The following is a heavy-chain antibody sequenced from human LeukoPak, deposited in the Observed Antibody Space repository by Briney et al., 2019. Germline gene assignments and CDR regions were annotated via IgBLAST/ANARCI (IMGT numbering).Heavy chain of an antibody. J-gene: IGHJ6*03. CDR1: GYTFTSYG. CDR3: ARAQPPNKIYDFWSGYLRYYCYYYMDV. CDR2: MSAYNGNT. V-gene: IGHV1-18*01. D-gene: IGHD3-3*01. Sequence: ASVKVSCKASGYTFTSYGISWVRQAPGQGLEWMGWMSAYNGNTNNPQKLQGRGTMTTDTSTSTAYMELRSPRSDDTAVYYCARAQPPNKIYDFWSGYLRYYCYYYMDVWGKGTTVTVSS.